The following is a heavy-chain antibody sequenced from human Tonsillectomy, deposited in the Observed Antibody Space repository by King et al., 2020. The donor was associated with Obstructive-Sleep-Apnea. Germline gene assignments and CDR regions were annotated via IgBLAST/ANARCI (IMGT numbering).Heavy chain of an antibody. J-gene: IGHJ6*02. CDR3: TTDRGGYDWYYYYYGMDV. CDR2: IKSKTDGGTT. V-gene: IGHV3-15*01. Sequence: QLVQSGGGLVKPGGSLRLSCAASGFTFSNAWMSWVRPAPGKGLEWVGRIKSKTDGGTTDYAAPVKGRFTISRDDSKNTLYLQMNSLKTEETAVYYCTTDRGGYDWYYYYYGMDVWGQGTTVTVSS. CDR1: GFTFSNAW. D-gene: IGHD5-12*01.